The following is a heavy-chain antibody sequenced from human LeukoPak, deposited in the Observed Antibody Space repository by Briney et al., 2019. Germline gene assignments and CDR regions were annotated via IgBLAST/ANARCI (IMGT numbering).Heavy chain of an antibody. CDR2: ISYDGSNK. V-gene: IGHV3-30*04. D-gene: IGHD2-15*01. Sequence: PGRSLRLSCAASGLTFSSYAMHWVRQAPGKGLEWGAVISYDGSNKYYADSVKGRFTISRDNSKNTLYLQMNSLRAEDTAVYYCARSPGCSGGSCSGYDAFDIWGQGTMVTVSS. CDR1: GLTFSSYA. CDR3: ARSPGCSGGSCSGYDAFDI. J-gene: IGHJ3*02.